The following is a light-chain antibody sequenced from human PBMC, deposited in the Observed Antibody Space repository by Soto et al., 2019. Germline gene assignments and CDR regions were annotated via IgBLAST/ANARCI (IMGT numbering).Light chain of an antibody. CDR1: ISNIGSKT. CDR3: QSYDSGVTGSV. CDR2: SDD. Sequence: QSVLTQPPSASGTPGQGVTISCSGSISNIGSKTVKWYQQFPGTAPQLLIYSDDQRPSGVPDRFSGSKSGSSGSLAITGLQPEDEADYYCQSYDSGVTGSVFGTGTKGTVL. V-gene: IGLV1-44*01. J-gene: IGLJ1*01.